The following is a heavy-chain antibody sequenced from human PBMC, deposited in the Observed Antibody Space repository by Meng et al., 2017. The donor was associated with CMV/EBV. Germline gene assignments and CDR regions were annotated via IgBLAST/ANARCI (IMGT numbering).Heavy chain of an antibody. CDR2: ISGGST. Sequence: GGSLRLSCAASGFTVSSNEMSWVRQAPGKGLEWVSSISGGSTYYADSRKGRFTISRDNSKNTLHLQMNSLRAEDTAVYYCARAVVPAAITHFDYWGQGTLVTVSS. D-gene: IGHD2-2*02. J-gene: IGHJ4*02. CDR3: ARAVVPAAITHFDY. CDR1: GFTVSSNE. V-gene: IGHV3-38-3*01.